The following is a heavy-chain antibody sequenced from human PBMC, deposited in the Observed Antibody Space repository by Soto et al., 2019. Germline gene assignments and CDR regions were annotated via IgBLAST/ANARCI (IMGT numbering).Heavy chain of an antibody. D-gene: IGHD3-10*01. CDR3: ARVYYGSGSLQWFDP. CDR2: INHSGST. V-gene: IGHV4-34*01. J-gene: IGHJ5*02. Sequence: QVQLQQWGAGLLKPSETLSLTCAVYGGSFSGYYWSWIRQPPGKGLEWIGEINHSGSTNYNPSLKSRVTISVDTSKNQFSLKLSSVTAADTAVYYCARVYYGSGSLQWFDPWGQGTLVTVSS. CDR1: GGSFSGYY.